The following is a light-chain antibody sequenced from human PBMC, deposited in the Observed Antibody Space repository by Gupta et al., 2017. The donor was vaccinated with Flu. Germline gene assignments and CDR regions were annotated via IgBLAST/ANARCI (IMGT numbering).Light chain of an antibody. J-gene: IGKJ2*01. Sequence: GTLSLSPGERATLSCRASQSVSSSYLAWYQQKPGQAPRLLIYGASSRATGIPDRFSGSGSGTDFTLTISRLEPEDFAVYYCQQYGSSPQTFGQGTKLEIK. CDR1: QSVSSSY. CDR3: QQYGSSPQT. V-gene: IGKV3-20*01. CDR2: GAS.